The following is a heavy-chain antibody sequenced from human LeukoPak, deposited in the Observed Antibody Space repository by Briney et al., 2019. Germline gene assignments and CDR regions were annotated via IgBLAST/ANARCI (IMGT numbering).Heavy chain of an antibody. Sequence: GASVKVSCKASGGTFSSYAISWVRQAPGQGLEWMGGIIPIFGTANYAQNFQGRVTITTDESTSTAYMELSSLRSEDTAVYYCARGLPPYYYDFWSENYMDVWGKGTTVTVSS. CDR3: ARGLPPYYYDFWSENYMDV. CDR1: GGTFSSYA. J-gene: IGHJ6*03. D-gene: IGHD3-3*01. CDR2: IIPIFGTA. V-gene: IGHV1-69*05.